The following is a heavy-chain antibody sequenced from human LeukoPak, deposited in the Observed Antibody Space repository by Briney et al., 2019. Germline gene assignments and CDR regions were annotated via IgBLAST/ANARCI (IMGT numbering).Heavy chain of an antibody. Sequence: PGGSLRLSCAASGFTFSSYAMRWVRQAPGKGLEWVAVISYDGSNKYYADSVKGRFTISRDNSKNTLYLQMNSLRAEDTAVYYCAREGRYVPGIAAAGTRGWGQGTLVTVSS. J-gene: IGHJ4*02. D-gene: IGHD6-13*01. CDR3: AREGRYVPGIAAAGTRG. V-gene: IGHV3-30-3*01. CDR1: GFTFSSYA. CDR2: ISYDGSNK.